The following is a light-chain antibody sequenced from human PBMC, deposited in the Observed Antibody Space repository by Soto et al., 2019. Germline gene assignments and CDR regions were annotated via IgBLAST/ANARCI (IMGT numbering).Light chain of an antibody. Sequence: QLVLTQSSSASASLGSSVKLTCTLSSGHSSYIIALHQQQPGKAPRYLMKLEGSGSYNKGSGVPDRFSGASSGADRYLTSSNLQFEDEADYYCETWDINTHVVFGGGTKLTVL. J-gene: IGLJ2*01. CDR1: SGHSSYI. V-gene: IGLV4-60*02. CDR2: LEGSGSY. CDR3: ETWDINTHVV.